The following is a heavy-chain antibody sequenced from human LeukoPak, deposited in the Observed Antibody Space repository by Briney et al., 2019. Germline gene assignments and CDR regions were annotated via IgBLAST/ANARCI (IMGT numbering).Heavy chain of an antibody. CDR1: GFTFSSFS. Sequence: GGSLRLSCAASGFTFSSFSLNWVRQAPGKGLEWVSYISSSSTNIYYADSVKGRFTISRDNAKNSLYLQMNSLRAEDTAVYYCARAKRNGFDIWGQGTMVTVSS. CDR2: ISSSSTNI. J-gene: IGHJ3*02. CDR3: ARAKRNGFDI. V-gene: IGHV3-48*01.